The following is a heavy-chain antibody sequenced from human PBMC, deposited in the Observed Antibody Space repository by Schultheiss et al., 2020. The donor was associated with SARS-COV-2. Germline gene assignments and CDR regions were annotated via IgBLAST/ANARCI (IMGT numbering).Heavy chain of an antibody. CDR2: IIPIFGTA. J-gene: IGHJ6*02. CDR3: ASPLPAAYGMDV. Sequence: KISCKASGGTFSSYAISWVRQAPGQGLEWMGGIIPIFGTANYAQKFQGRVTITADESTSTAYMELSSLRSEDTAVYYCASPLPAAYGMDVWGQGTTVTVSS. CDR1: GGTFSSYA. V-gene: IGHV1-69*01. D-gene: IGHD2-2*01.